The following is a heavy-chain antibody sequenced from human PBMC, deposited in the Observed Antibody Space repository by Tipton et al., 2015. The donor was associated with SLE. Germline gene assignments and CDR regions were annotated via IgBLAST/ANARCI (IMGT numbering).Heavy chain of an antibody. V-gene: IGHV4-38-2*02. Sequence: LRLSCTVSGYFISRGYYWGWIRQPPGKGLEWIASVYDSGTTYYNPSLESRVTMSVDTSKTQFSLKLTSLTAADTAVYYCARVVTVGATHYYDMDVWGQGTTVTVSS. D-gene: IGHD2-15*01. CDR3: ARVVTVGATHYYDMDV. CDR1: GYFISRGYY. J-gene: IGHJ6*02. CDR2: VYDSGTT.